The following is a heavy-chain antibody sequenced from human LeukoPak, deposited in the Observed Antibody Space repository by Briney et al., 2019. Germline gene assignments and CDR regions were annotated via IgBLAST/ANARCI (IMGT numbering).Heavy chain of an antibody. Sequence: ASVKVSCKASGYTFNTYGISWVRQAPGQGLEWMGWVSSYNGDTNYAQKFHGRVTMSTDTSTSTAYMELRSLRSDDTAVYYCTRETGSSGYYRAYAFDIWGQGTMVTVSS. CDR1: GYTFNTYG. CDR2: VSSYNGDT. CDR3: TRETGSSGYYRAYAFDI. V-gene: IGHV1-18*01. J-gene: IGHJ3*02. D-gene: IGHD3-22*01.